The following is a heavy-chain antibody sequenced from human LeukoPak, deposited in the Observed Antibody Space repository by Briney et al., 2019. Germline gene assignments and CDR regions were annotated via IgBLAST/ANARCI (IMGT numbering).Heavy chain of an antibody. J-gene: IGHJ4*02. D-gene: IGHD5-24*01. CDR1: GFAFNSYT. Sequence: SGGSLRLSCAASGFAFNSYTINWVRQAPGKGLEWVSSISGDSYYIYYAESVRGRFTISRDNAKKSAYLQMNSLRAEDTAVYYCARGLSRDGYNYYFDYWGQGTLVTVSS. CDR2: ISGDSYYI. V-gene: IGHV3-21*01. CDR3: ARGLSRDGYNYYFDY.